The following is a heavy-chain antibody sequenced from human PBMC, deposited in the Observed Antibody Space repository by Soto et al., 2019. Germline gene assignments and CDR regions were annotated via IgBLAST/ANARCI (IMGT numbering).Heavy chain of an antibody. CDR3: ARSYYNSYVFGY. V-gene: IGHV4-31*03. D-gene: IGHD3-22*01. CDR2: IFYTGTT. CDR1: GGSINSGGYN. Sequence: QVQLQESGPGLVKPSRTLSLTCPFSGGSINSGGYNWSWIRKHPGKGLGWIGNIFYTGTTSYNPSLKSRVTVSVDTSKNQFSLKLSSVTAADTAVYYCARSYYNSYVFGYWGQGALVTVSS. J-gene: IGHJ4*02.